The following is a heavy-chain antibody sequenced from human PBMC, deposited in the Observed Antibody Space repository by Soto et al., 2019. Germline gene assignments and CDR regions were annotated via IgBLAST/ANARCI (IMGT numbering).Heavy chain of an antibody. V-gene: IGHV3-33*01. CDR2: IWYDGSNE. J-gene: IGHJ4*02. D-gene: IGHD4-17*01. Sequence: QVQLVESGGGVVQPGRSLRLSCAASGFTFSNNGMHWVRQAPGKGLEWVAVIWYDGSNEYFADSVKGRFTISRDNSENTLCRQMDSLRAEDTAVYYCGRGVDYRDYAIDYWGQGTLVTVSS. CDR3: GRGVDYRDYAIDY. CDR1: GFTFSNNG.